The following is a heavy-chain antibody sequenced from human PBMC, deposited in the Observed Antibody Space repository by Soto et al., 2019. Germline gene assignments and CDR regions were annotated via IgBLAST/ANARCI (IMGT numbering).Heavy chain of an antibody. CDR3: AREGSYSAYNFAHGIQLWSFDF. D-gene: IGHD5-12*01. J-gene: IGHJ4*02. CDR2: IFSSGST. V-gene: IGHV4-4*07. Sequence: SETLSLTCTVSGGSINTFYWSWVRQPTGKGLEWIGRIFSSGSTSFNPSLESRVAMSVDTSKNHFSLNLSSVTAADMAVYYCAREGSYSAYNFAHGIQLWSFDFWGQGALVTVSS. CDR1: GGSINTFY.